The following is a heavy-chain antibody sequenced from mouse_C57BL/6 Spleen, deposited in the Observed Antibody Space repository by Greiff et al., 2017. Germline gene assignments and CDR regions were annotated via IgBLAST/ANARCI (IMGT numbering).Heavy chain of an antibody. CDR1: GYTFTSYW. D-gene: IGHD1-1*01. V-gene: IGHV1-64*01. Sequence: VQLQQPGAELVKPGASVKLSCKASGYTFTSYWMHWVKQRPGQGLEWIGMIHPNSGSTNYNEKFKSKATLTVDKSSSTAYMQLSSLTSEDSAVYYCARCPYYGSSYGHSYWGQGTLVTFSA. CDR2: IHPNSGST. CDR3: ARCPYYGSSYGHSY. J-gene: IGHJ3*01.